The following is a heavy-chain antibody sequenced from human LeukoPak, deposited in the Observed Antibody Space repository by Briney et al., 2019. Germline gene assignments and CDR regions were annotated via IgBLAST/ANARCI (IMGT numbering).Heavy chain of an antibody. J-gene: IGHJ4*02. CDR3: ARALEAAAGWRAAMMGD. V-gene: IGHV1-46*01. D-gene: IGHD2-15*01. CDR2: INPSGGSA. CDR1: GYTFTRYY. Sequence: ASVKVSCKASGYTFTRYYIHWVRQAPGQRLEWMGIINPSGGSASYAQKFQGRVTMTRDMSTSTVYMEVSSLRSEDTAVYYCARALEAAAGWRAAMMGDWGQGTLVTVSS.